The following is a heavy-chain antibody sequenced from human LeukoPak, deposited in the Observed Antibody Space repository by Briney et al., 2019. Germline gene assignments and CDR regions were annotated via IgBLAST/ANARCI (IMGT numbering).Heavy chain of an antibody. J-gene: IGHJ4*02. D-gene: IGHD2-2*01. CDR3: ARYQKYCSSTSCDDY. CDR1: GYTFTGYY. CDR2: INPNSGGT. V-gene: IGHV1-2*06. Sequence: ASVKVSCKASGYTFTGYYMHWVRQAPGQGLEWMGRINPNSGGTNYAQKFQGRVTMTRDTSISTAYIELSRLRSDDTAVYYCARYQKYCSSTSCDDYWGQGTLVTVSS.